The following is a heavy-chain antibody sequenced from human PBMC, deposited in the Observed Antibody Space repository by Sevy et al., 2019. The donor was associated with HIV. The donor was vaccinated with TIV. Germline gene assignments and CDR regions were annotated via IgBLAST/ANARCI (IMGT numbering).Heavy chain of an antibody. Sequence: GGSLRLSCAVSGFTFSTYSMTWVRQAPGKGLEWVSSISSSSSYIYYADSVKGRFTISRDNAKNSLYLQMNSLRAEDTAVYYCAAGTVVTPYWFDPWGQGTLVTVSS. CDR2: ISSSSSYI. V-gene: IGHV3-21*01. D-gene: IGHD2-21*02. CDR1: GFTFSTYS. J-gene: IGHJ5*02. CDR3: AAGTVVTPYWFDP.